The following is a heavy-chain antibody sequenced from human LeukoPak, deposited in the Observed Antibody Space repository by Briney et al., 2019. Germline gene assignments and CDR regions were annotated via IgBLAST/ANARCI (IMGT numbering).Heavy chain of an antibody. CDR1: GFTFSSFE. CDR3: AKDPDIVVVPGKY. J-gene: IGHJ4*02. D-gene: IGHD2-2*01. CDR2: ISGSGGST. Sequence: SGGSLRLSCAASGFTFSSFEMNWVRQAPGKGLEWVSTISGSGGSTYYADSVKGRFTISRDNSKNTLYLQMNSLRAEDTAVYYCAKDPDIVVVPGKYWGQGTLVTVSS. V-gene: IGHV3-23*01.